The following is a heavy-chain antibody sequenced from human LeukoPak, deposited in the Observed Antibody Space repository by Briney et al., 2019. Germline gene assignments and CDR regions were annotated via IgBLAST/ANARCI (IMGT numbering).Heavy chain of an antibody. Sequence: SETLSLTCAVYGGSFSGYYWSWIRQPPGKWLEWIGEITHSGSTNYNPSLKSRVTISVDTSKNQFSLKLSSVTAADTAVYYCARRPRHRDCWSGYDRDYYYYMVVSGKGTTVTVSS. CDR1: GGSFSGYY. J-gene: IGHJ6*03. V-gene: IGHV4-34*01. CDR3: ARRPRHRDCWSGYDRDYYYYMVV. CDR2: ITHSGST. D-gene: IGHD3-3*01.